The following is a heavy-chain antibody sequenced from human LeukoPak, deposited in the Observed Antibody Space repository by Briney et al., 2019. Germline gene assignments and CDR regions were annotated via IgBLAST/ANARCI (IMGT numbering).Heavy chain of an antibody. J-gene: IGHJ4*02. CDR2: IRYDGSNK. D-gene: IGHD6-13*01. CDR3: AKPSSSWYSLFDY. Sequence: GGSLRLSCAASGFTFSSYGMHWVRQAPGKGLEWVAFIRYDGSNKYYADSVKGRFTISRDNSKNTLYLQMNSLRAEDTAVYYCAKPSSSWYSLFDYWGQGTLVTVSS. V-gene: IGHV3-30*02. CDR1: GFTFSSYG.